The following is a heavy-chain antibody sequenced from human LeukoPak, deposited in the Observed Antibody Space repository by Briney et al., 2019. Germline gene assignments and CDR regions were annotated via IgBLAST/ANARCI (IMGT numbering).Heavy chain of an antibody. D-gene: IGHD3-10*01. Sequence: SETLFLTCTVSGDSISSYYWSWIRQPPGKGLEWIGYVYSSGSTNHNPSLKSRLTISVDASKNQFSLKLTSVTAADTAVYYCARAYYYGSGSYGLDYWGQGTLVTVSS. CDR3: ARAYYYGSGSYGLDY. CDR2: VYSSGST. V-gene: IGHV4-59*01. J-gene: IGHJ4*02. CDR1: GDSISSYY.